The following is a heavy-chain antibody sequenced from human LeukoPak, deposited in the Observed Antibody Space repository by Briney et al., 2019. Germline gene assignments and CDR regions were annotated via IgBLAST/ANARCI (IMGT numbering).Heavy chain of an antibody. V-gene: IGHV3-74*01. CDR2: INSDGSST. J-gene: IGHJ4*02. D-gene: IGHD6-19*01. CDR1: GFTFSSYW. Sequence: PGGSLRLSCAASGFTFSSYWMHWVRQAPGKGLVWVSRINSDGSSTSYADSVKGRFTISRDNAKNTLYLQMNSLRAEDTAVYYCAKGGSSSWDYFDYWGQGILVTVSS. CDR3: AKGGSSSWDYFDY.